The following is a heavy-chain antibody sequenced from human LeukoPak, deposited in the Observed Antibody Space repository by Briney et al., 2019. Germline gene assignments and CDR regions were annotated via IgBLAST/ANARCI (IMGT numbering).Heavy chain of an antibody. CDR1: AFTFSIYA. CDR3: VRGYSYGWFDP. D-gene: IGHD5-18*01. CDR2: ISGSGGST. J-gene: IGHJ5*02. Sequence: GGSLRLSCAASAFTFSIYAMSWVRQAPGKGLGWVSTISGSGGSTHYADSVKGRFTISRDNSKNMLYLQMNSLRADDTAVYYCVRGYSYGWFDPWGQGTLVTVSS. V-gene: IGHV3-23*01.